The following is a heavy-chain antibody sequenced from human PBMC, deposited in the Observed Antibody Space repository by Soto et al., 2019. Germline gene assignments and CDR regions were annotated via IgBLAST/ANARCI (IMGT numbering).Heavy chain of an antibody. CDR3: AKDWTNNPYYFDY. CDR2: ISGSGDTT. D-gene: IGHD2-8*01. Sequence: GGSLRLSCAASGFTFSNYAMSWVRQSPGKGLEWVSSISGSGDTTYYADSVKGRVTISRDNSKNTLYLQMNSLRAEDTAVYYCAKDWTNNPYYFDYWGQGTLVTVSS. CDR1: GFTFSNYA. V-gene: IGHV3-23*01. J-gene: IGHJ4*02.